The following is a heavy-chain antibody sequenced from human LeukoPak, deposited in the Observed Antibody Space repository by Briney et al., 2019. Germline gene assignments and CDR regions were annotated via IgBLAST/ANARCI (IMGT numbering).Heavy chain of an antibody. D-gene: IGHD3-10*01. CDR2: ISPYSGQT. V-gene: IGHV1-18*01. CDR3: ARDLGAGPERGDY. Sequence: GASVKVSCKASGYTFINYGITWVRQAPGQGLEWLGWISPYSGQTNYAQRLQGRIIMTTDTSTNTAYLDLRSLRSDDTAVFYCARDLGAGPERGDYWGQGTLVTVSS. CDR1: GYTFINYG. J-gene: IGHJ4*02.